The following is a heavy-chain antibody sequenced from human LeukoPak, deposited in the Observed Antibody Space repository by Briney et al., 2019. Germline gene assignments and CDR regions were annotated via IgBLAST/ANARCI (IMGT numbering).Heavy chain of an antibody. V-gene: IGHV3-20*04. J-gene: IGHJ6*03. CDR3: ARGSEGNYYYYYMDV. CDR1: GFTFDDYG. Sequence: PGGSLRLSCAASGFTFDDYGMSWVRQAPGKGLEWVSGINWNGGSTGYADSVKGRFTISRDNSKNTLYLQMNSLRAEDTAVYYCARGSEGNYYYYYMDVWGKGTTVTVSS. CDR2: INWNGGST. D-gene: IGHD3-10*01.